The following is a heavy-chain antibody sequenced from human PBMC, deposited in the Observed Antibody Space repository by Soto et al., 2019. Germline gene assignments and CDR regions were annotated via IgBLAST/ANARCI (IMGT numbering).Heavy chain of an antibody. J-gene: IGHJ4*02. CDR2: ISGSGSTT. Sequence: QVHLEESGGGLVKPGGSLRLSCTASGFTFSDYYMSWIRQAPGKGLEWLADISGSGSTTYYTDSVKGRFAISRDNARTSLYLQINSLRVEDSAVYYCARSSLTYFEFWGQGTLVTVSS. CDR3: ARSSLTYFEF. CDR1: GFTFSDYY. V-gene: IGHV3-11*01.